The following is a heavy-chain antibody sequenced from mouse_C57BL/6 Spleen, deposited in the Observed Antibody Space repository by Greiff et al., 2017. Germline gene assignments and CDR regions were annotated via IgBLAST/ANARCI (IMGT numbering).Heavy chain of an antibody. CDR2: IWSDGST. J-gene: IGHJ2*01. D-gene: IGHD2-2*01. CDR1: GFSLTSYG. CDR3: ARQRVGYDGDFDY. Sequence: VQLQQSGPGLVAPSQSLSITCTVSGFSLTSYGVHWVRQPPGKGLEWLVVIWSDGSTTYNSALKSRLSISKDNAKSQVFLKMNSLQTDDTAMYYCARQRVGYDGDFDYWGQGTTLTVSS. V-gene: IGHV2-6-1*01.